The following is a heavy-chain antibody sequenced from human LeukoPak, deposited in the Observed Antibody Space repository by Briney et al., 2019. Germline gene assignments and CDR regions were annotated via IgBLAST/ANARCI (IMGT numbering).Heavy chain of an antibody. Sequence: GGSLRLSCAASGFTFSSYGMHWVRQAPGKGLEWVAVISYDGSNKYYADSVKGRFTISRDNSKNTLYLQMNSLRAEDTAVHYCAKAGYSSGWSPGWFDPWGQGTLVTVSS. CDR1: GFTFSSYG. V-gene: IGHV3-30*18. CDR3: AKAGYSSGWSPGWFDP. D-gene: IGHD6-19*01. CDR2: ISYDGSNK. J-gene: IGHJ5*02.